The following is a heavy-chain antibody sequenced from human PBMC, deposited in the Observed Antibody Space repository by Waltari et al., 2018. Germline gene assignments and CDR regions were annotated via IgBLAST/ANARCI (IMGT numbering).Heavy chain of an antibody. CDR3: ARGRYGSFDY. Sequence: QVQLQQWGAGLLKPSETLSLTCAVYGGSFSGYYWSWIRQPPGKGLEWIGEINHSGSTNYNPSLMSRVTISVDTSKNQFSLKLSSVTAADTAVYYCARGRYGSFDYWGQGTLVTVSS. V-gene: IGHV4-34*01. CDR2: INHSGST. D-gene: IGHD1-1*01. J-gene: IGHJ4*02. CDR1: GGSFSGYY.